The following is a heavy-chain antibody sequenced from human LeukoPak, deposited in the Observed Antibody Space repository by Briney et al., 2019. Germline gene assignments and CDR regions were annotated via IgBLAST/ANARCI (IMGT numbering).Heavy chain of an antibody. CDR2: ISSSSSYI. D-gene: IGHD2-15*01. CDR1: GFTFSSYS. J-gene: IGHJ5*02. V-gene: IGHV3-21*01. Sequence: GGSLRLSCAASGFTFSSYSMNWVRQAPGKGLEWVSSISSSSSYIYYADSVKGRFTISRDNSKNTLYLQMNSLRAEDTAVYYCVGSGGRGQNWFDPWGQGTLVTVSS. CDR3: VGSGGRGQNWFDP.